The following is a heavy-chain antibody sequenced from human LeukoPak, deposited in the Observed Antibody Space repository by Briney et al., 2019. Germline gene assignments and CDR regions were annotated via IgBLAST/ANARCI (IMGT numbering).Heavy chain of an antibody. CDR3: AKNQRPLTVVEPPYY. Sequence: PGGSLRLSCAASGFTVSSNYMSWVRQAPGKGLEWVSVIYSGGSTYYADSVKGRFTISRDNSKNTLYLQMNSLRAEDTAVYYCAKNQRPLTVVEPPYYWGQGTLVTVSS. D-gene: IGHD2-15*01. CDR2: IYSGGST. J-gene: IGHJ4*02. V-gene: IGHV3-53*01. CDR1: GFTVSSNY.